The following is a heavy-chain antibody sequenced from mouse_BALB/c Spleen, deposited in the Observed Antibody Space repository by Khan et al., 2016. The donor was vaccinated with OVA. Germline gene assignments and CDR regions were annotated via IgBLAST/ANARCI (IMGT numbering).Heavy chain of an antibody. V-gene: IGHV3-2*02. CDR1: GYSITRDYA. CDR3: ASELGRYYAMDY. CDR2: ITNSGST. D-gene: IGHD4-1*01. J-gene: IGHJ4*01. Sequence: VQLKESGPGLVKPSQSLSLTCTVTGYSITRDYAWNWIRQFPGNKLEWMGYITNSGSTNYNPSLNSRISITRDTSKHQFFLQLTSVTTEDTATYYCASELGRYYAMDYWGQGTSVTVSS.